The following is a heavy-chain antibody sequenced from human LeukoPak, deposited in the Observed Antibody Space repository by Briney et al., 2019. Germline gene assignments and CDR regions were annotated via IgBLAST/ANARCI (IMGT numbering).Heavy chain of an antibody. J-gene: IGHJ5*02. CDR3: AKIPGGDWFDP. CDR1: GFTVSSNY. Sequence: GGSLRLSCAASGFTVSSNYMSWVRQAPGKGLEWVSVISGSGGSTYYADSVKGRFTISRDNSKNTLYLQMNSLRAEDTAVYYCAKIPGGDWFDPWGQGTLVTVSS. CDR2: ISGSGGST. D-gene: IGHD3-16*01. V-gene: IGHV3-23*01.